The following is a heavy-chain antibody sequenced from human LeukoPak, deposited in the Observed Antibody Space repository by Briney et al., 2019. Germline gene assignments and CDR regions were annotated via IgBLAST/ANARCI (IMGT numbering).Heavy chain of an antibody. CDR2: IYYSGST. Sequence: SETLSLTCTVSGGSISSYYWSWIRQPPGKGLEGIGYIYYSGSTNYNPSLKSRVTISVDTSKNQFSLKLSSVTAADTAVYYCARVLYYDFWSGPYYFDYWGQGTLVTVSS. CDR3: ARVLYYDFWSGPYYFDY. CDR1: GGSISSYY. D-gene: IGHD3-3*01. J-gene: IGHJ4*02. V-gene: IGHV4-59*01.